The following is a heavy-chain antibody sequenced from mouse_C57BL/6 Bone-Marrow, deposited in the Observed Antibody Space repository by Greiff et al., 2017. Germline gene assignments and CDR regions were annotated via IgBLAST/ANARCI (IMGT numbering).Heavy chain of an antibody. CDR1: GYTFTDYY. CDR2: INPYNGGT. J-gene: IGHJ3*01. CDR3: ARGLLRYPFAY. Sequence: EVMLVESGPVLVKPGASVKMSCKASGYTFTDYYMNWVKQSHGKSLEWIGVINPYNGGTSYNQKFKGKATLTVDKSSSTAYMELNSLTSEDSAVYYCARGLLRYPFAYWGQGTLVTVSA. V-gene: IGHV1-19*01. D-gene: IGHD1-1*01.